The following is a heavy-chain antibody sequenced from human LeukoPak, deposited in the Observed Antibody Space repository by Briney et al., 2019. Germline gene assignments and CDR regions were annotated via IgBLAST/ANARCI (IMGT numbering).Heavy chain of an antibody. CDR3: ARVGSVQLERRGSLS. CDR1: GGSISSSSYY. D-gene: IGHD1-1*01. CDR2: IYYSGST. J-gene: IGHJ4*02. Sequence: SETLSLTCTVSGGSISSSSYYWGWIRQPPGKGLEWIGSIYYSGSTYYNPSHKSRATISVDTSKNQFSLKLSPVTAADTAVYYCARVGSVQLERRGSLSWGQGTLVTVSS. V-gene: IGHV4-39*01.